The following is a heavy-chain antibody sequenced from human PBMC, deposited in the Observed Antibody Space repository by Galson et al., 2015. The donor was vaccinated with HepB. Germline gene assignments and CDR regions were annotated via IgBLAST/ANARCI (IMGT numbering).Heavy chain of an antibody. V-gene: IGHV5-51*03. CDR3: ARPMAAAGDFDY. Sequence: QSGAEVKKPGESLRISCKGSGYSFTDYWIGWVRQMPGEGLEWMGIISPDASDIRYRPSFQGQVTISADKSISTAYLQWSSLKASDTAMYYCARPMAAAGDFDYWGQGTLVTVSS. CDR1: GYSFTDYW. J-gene: IGHJ4*02. D-gene: IGHD6-13*01. CDR2: ISPDASDI.